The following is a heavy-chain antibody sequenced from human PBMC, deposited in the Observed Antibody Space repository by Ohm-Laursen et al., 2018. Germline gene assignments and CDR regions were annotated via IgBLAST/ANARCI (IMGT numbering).Heavy chain of an antibody. V-gene: IGHV3-23*01. CDR2: ISGSGHDT. CDR1: GFTFSSYA. Sequence: SLRLSCTASGFTFSSYAMSWVRQAPEKGLEWVSGISGSGHDTYYTDSVKGRFTISRDNSKNTLYLQMNGLRAEDTAVYYCAKTRYFSRGSCDFDYWGQGTLVTVSS. J-gene: IGHJ4*02. CDR3: AKTRYFSRGSCDFDY. D-gene: IGHD2-15*01.